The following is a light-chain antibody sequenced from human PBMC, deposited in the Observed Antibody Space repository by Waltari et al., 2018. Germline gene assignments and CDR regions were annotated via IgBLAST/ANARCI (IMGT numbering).Light chain of an antibody. CDR1: PNINAW. CDR3: QQYKTFSRT. V-gene: IGKV1-5*03. Sequence: DVQLTQSPATLSASVGARVIITCRASPNINAWLAWYQQKPGKAPKVLIYEASNLESGVPSRFSGSGSGTEFTLTISSLQPDDFATYYCQQYKTFSRTFGQGTKVEI. CDR2: EAS. J-gene: IGKJ1*01.